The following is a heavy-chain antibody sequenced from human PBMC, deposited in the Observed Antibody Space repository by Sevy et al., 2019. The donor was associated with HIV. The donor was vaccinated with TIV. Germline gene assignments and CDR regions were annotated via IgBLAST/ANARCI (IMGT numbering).Heavy chain of an antibody. CDR3: TRQKERITIFGVVIYDGMDV. V-gene: IGHV3-49*04. D-gene: IGHD3-3*01. J-gene: IGHJ6*02. Sequence: GGSLRLSCTASGFTFGDYAMSWVRQAPGKGLEWVGFIRSKAYGGTTEYAASGKGRFTISRDDSKSIAYLQMNSLKTEDTAVDYCTRQKERITIFGVVIYDGMDVWGQGTTVTVSS. CDR2: IRSKAYGGTT. CDR1: GFTFGDYA.